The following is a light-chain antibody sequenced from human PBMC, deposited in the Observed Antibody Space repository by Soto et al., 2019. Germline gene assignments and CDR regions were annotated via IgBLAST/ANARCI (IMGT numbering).Light chain of an antibody. CDR3: QQYSQWPLFI. CDR2: GAS. Sequence: EIVMTQSPATLSLSPRERATLSCRASQSVSSNLAWYQQRPGQAPRLLIYGASTRATGIPARFSGSGSGTEFTHAITSMQSQDFAFYCCQQYSQWPLFIFGPGTRVDIK. J-gene: IGKJ3*01. V-gene: IGKV3-15*01. CDR1: QSVSSN.